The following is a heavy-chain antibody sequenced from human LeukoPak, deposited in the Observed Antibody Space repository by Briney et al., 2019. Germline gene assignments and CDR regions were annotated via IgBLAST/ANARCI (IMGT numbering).Heavy chain of an antibody. CDR3: ARVAYSGYERDY. V-gene: IGHV4-34*01. CDR2: INHSGST. Sequence: PSETLSLTCAVYGGSFSGYYWSWIRQPPGMGLEWIGEINHSGSTNYNPSLKSRVTISVDTSKNQFSLKLSSVTAADTAVFYCARVAYSGYERDYWGQGTLVTVSS. D-gene: IGHD5-12*01. CDR1: GGSFSGYY. J-gene: IGHJ4*02.